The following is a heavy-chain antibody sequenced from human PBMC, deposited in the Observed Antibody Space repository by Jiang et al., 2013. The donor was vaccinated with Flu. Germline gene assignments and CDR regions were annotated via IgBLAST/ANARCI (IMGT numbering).Heavy chain of an antibody. V-gene: IGHV4-39*01. D-gene: IGHD3-3*01. CDR1: DDSISSSSYF. J-gene: IGHJ5*02. CDR3: ARTSDYDFWSGPGGWFDP. CDR2: VYYDGTT. Sequence: GPGLVKPSETLSLTCTVSDDSISSSSYFWGWIRQPPGRGLDWIGSVYYDGTTYYNPSLKSRVTISVDTSKNQFSLNLSSVTAADTAVYYCARTSDYDFWSGPGGWFDPWGQGTLVTVSS.